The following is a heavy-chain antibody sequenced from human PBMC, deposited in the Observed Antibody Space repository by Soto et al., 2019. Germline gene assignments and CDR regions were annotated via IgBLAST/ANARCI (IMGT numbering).Heavy chain of an antibody. CDR2: INPNSGGT. CDR1: GYTFTGYY. CDR3: ARDRGAAGRNWFDP. J-gene: IGHJ5*02. Sequence: ASVKVSCKASGYTFTGYYMHWVRQAPGQGLEWMGWINPNSGGTNYAQKFQGGVTMTRDTSISTAYMELSRLRSDDTAVYYCARDRGAAGRNWFDPWGQGTQVTVSS. V-gene: IGHV1-2*02. D-gene: IGHD6-13*01.